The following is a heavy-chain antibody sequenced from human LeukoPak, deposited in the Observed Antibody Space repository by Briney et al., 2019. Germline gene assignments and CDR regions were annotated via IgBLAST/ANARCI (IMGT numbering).Heavy chain of an antibody. CDR3: ARDRDLSNWFDP. CDR2: IYYSGST. J-gene: IGHJ5*02. D-gene: IGHD3-10*01. Sequence: SETLSLTCTVSGGSISSSSYYSGWIRQPPGKGLERIGSIYYSGSTYYNPSLKSRVTISVDTSKNQFSLKLSSVTAADTAVYYCARDRDLSNWFDPWGQGTLVTVSS. V-gene: IGHV4-39*07. CDR1: GGSISSSSYY.